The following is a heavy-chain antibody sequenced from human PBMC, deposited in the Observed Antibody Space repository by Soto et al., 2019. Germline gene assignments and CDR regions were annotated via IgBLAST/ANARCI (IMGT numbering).Heavy chain of an antibody. CDR3: ASVGSGSYYKYYDY. V-gene: IGHV4-34*01. J-gene: IGHJ4*02. Sequence: SETLSLTCAVSGGSFRGFYWTWIRQSPGKGLEWLGDINHVGITNYNPSLKSRVSIPVDTSKSQFSLKLSSVTAEDAAVYYCASVGSGSYYKYYDYWGQGTLVTVSS. CDR1: GGSFRGFY. D-gene: IGHD3-10*01. CDR2: INHVGIT.